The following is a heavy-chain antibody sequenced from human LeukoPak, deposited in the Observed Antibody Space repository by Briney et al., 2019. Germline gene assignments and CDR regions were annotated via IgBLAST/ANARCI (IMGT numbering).Heavy chain of an antibody. CDR2: ISAYNGNT. J-gene: IGHJ3*02. CDR3: ARDFLSGSYYRGAFDI. Sequence: ASVKVSCKASGYTFTSYGISWVLQAPGQVLEWMGWISAYNGNTNYAQKLQGRVTMTTDTSTSTAYMELRSLRSDDTAVYYCARDFLSGSYYRGAFDIWGQGTTVTVSS. CDR1: GYTFTSYG. V-gene: IGHV1-18*01. D-gene: IGHD1-26*01.